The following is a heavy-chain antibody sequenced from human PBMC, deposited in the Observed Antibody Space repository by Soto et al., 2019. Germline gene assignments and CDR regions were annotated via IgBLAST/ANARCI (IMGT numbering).Heavy chain of an antibody. CDR1: GFSFSTYG. CDR3: PRGPDSLGVSFDF. J-gene: IGHJ4*02. V-gene: IGHV3-33*01. D-gene: IGHD3-16*01. CDR2: IWFDGSKK. Sequence: QVQLVESGGGVVQPGRSLKLSCAASGFSFSTYGFHWVRQAPGKGPEWVAVIWFDGSKKYYADSVEGRFTISRDNSKDTLFMQMNSQGAEDKAVYYWPRGPDSLGVSFDFWGQGNLVTVSS.